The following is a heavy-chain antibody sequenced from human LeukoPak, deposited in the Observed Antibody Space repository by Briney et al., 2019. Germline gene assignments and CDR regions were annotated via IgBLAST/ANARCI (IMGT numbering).Heavy chain of an antibody. CDR1: GGSFSGYY. CDR2: IYHSGST. Sequence: PSETLSLTCAVYGGSFSGYYWSWIRQPPGKGLEWIGSIYHSGSTYYNPSLKSRVTISVDTSKNQFSLKLSSVTAADTAVYYCARVYSSSCLDYWGQGTLVTVSS. V-gene: IGHV4-34*01. J-gene: IGHJ4*02. CDR3: ARVYSSSCLDY. D-gene: IGHD6-13*01.